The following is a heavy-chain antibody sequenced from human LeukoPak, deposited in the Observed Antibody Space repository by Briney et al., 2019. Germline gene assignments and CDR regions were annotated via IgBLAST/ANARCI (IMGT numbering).Heavy chain of an antibody. CDR3: ARDGLYDFWSGYYSRAPFDY. J-gene: IGHJ4*02. V-gene: IGHV3-7*01. CDR1: GFTFSNYN. D-gene: IGHD3-3*01. CDR2: IKQDGSEK. Sequence: GGSLRLSCAASGFTFSNYNMNWVRQAPGKGLEWVANIKQDGSEKWYVDSVKGRFTISRDNAKNSLYLQMNSLRVEDTAVYYCARDGLYDFWSGYYSRAPFDYWGQGTLVTVSS.